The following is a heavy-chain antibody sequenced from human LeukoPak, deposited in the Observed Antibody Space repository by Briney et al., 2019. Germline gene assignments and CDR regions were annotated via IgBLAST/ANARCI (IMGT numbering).Heavy chain of an antibody. CDR2: MNPNSDNT. J-gene: IGHJ5*02. Sequence: ASVKVSCKASGYTFTSYDINWVRQATGQGLEGMGWMNPNSDNTGYAQKFQGRVTMTRNTSISTAYMELSSLRSEDTAVYNCARGGSSSWYSAWFDPWGQGTLVTVSS. CDR3: ARGGSSSWYSAWFDP. CDR1: GYTFTSYD. V-gene: IGHV1-8*01. D-gene: IGHD6-13*01.